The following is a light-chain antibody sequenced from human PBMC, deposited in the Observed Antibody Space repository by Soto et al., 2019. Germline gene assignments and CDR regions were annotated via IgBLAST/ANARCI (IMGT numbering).Light chain of an antibody. J-gene: IGKJ1*01. CDR1: QSVTSNS. V-gene: IGKV3-20*01. Sequence: EIVLTQSPGTLSLSLGERATLSCRASQSVTSNSLSWYQQKPGQAPRLLIYGASTRVTGIPDRFSGSGSGTEFTFTISRLEPEDFALYYCHQYGGPPRTFGQGTKV. CDR3: HQYGGPPRT. CDR2: GAS.